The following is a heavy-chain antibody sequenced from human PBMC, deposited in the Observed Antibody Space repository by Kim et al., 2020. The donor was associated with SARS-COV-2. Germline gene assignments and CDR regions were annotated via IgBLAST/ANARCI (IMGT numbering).Heavy chain of an antibody. CDR2: ISDDGSNK. J-gene: IGHJ6*02. CDR3: ARDFGHTYYYYGMDV. D-gene: IGHD3-10*01. CDR1: GFIFSNFP. V-gene: IGHV3-30*04. Sequence: GGSLRLSCAASGFIFSNFPMHWVRQAPGKGLEWVAVISDDGSNKYYVDSVKGRFTISKDNSKNTLYLQMNSLKGEDTAVYYCARDFGHTYYYYGMDVWD.